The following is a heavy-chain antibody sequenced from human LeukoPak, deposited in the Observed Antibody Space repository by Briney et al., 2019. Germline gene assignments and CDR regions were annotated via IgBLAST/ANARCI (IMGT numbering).Heavy chain of an antibody. CDR1: GFTFSSHW. CDR2: INSDGSST. CDR3: TKGGAVSSKSITMIRGTRRYYYYMDV. D-gene: IGHD3-10*01. Sequence: PGGSLRLSCAASGFTFSSHWMHWVRQAPGKGLVWVSRINSDGSSTSYADSVKGRFTISRDNSKNTLYLQMNRLRAEDTAVYYCTKGGAVSSKSITMIRGTRRYYYYMDVWGKGTTVTISS. V-gene: IGHV3-74*01. J-gene: IGHJ6*03.